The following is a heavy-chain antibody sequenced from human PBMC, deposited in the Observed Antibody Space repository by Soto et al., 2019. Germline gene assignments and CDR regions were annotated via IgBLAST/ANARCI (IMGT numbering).Heavy chain of an antibody. J-gene: IGHJ6*02. CDR3: ARHRMYHDDSSGFLTFYDLDV. CDR1: GYSFISNW. V-gene: IGHV5-51*01. D-gene: IGHD3-22*01. CDR2: IYPGDSDT. Sequence: YSLTISCKTSGYSFISNWIAWVRKKPGKGLEWVAAIYPGDSDTRYSPSFQGQVTVSADKSITTAYLQWSSLKAPDSAVYYCARHRMYHDDSSGFLTFYDLDVSSRGTSVTVT.